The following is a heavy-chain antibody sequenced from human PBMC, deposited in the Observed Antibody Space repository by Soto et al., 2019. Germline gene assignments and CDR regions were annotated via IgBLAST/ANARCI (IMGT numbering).Heavy chain of an antibody. D-gene: IGHD5-12*01. CDR3: VKDLRWSGYDLFDY. J-gene: IGHJ4*02. V-gene: IGHV3-30*18. CDR1: GFTFNAYG. Sequence: VQLVESGGGVVQPGRSLRLSCAASGFTFNAYGMHWVRQAPGKGLVWVAVISSDGSSKYYADSVQGRFTISRDNSKNTVALQMNSLRAEDTAVYYCVKDLRWSGYDLFDYWGQGVLVTVSS. CDR2: ISSDGSSK.